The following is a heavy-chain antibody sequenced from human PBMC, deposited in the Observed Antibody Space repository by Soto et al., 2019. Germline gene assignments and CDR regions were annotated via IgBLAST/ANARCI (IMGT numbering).Heavy chain of an antibody. CDR2: IYYSGST. J-gene: IGHJ4*02. CDR3: ARLQWTTVTTCWDY. Sequence: QVQLQESGPGLVKPSETLSLTCTVSGGSISSYYWSWIRQPPGKGLEWIGYIYYSGSTNYNPSLKSRVTISVDTSKNQFSLKLSSVTAADTAVYYCARLQWTTVTTCWDYWGQGTLVTVSS. V-gene: IGHV4-59*08. CDR1: GGSISSYY. D-gene: IGHD4-17*01.